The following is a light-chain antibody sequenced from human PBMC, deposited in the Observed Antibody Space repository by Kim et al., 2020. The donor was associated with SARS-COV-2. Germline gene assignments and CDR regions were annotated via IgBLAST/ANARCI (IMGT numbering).Light chain of an antibody. CDR3: QQHHYWRA. CDR2: GAS. CDR1: QSISSA. J-gene: IGKJ5*01. V-gene: IGKV3-15*01. Sequence: SVSPGERAALTGRASQSISSALCWHQQKPGQALRVLRDGASTRAASTPARFSGSGSETEFTLTSSSLQSDDFATYYCQQHHYWRAFGQGTRLEIK.